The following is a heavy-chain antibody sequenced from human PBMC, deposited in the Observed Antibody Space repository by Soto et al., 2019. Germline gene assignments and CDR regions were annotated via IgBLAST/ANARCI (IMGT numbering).Heavy chain of an antibody. CDR3: ARGPYSSSWYYFDY. V-gene: IGHV1-18*01. CDR1: GYTLISYG. CDR2: ISPYDDST. D-gene: IGHD6-13*01. J-gene: IGHJ4*02. Sequence: ASVKVSCKDSGYTLISYGITWVRQANGQGFEWMGWISPYDDSTIYAQKLQGRVTMTADTSTRIVNLTLRSLKSDDTAVYYCARGPYSSSWYYFDYWGQGTLVTVSS.